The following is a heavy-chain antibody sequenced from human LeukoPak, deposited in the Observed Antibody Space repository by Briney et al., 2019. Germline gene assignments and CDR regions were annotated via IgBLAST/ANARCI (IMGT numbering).Heavy chain of an antibody. Sequence: SVKVSCKASGGTFSSYAISWVRQAPGQGLEWMGGIIPIFGTANYAQKFQGRVTITADESTSTAYMELSSLGSEDTAVYYCARPLRAGTGADAFDIWGQGTMVTVSS. CDR2: IIPIFGTA. V-gene: IGHV1-69*01. CDR1: GGTFSSYA. J-gene: IGHJ3*02. D-gene: IGHD6-19*01. CDR3: ARPLRAGTGADAFDI.